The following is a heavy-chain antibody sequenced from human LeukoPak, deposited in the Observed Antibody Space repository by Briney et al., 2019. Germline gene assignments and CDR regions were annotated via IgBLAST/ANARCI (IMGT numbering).Heavy chain of an antibody. Sequence: PGGSLRLSCAASGFTFSSFWMHWVRQAPGKGLVWVSRINSDGFSITYADSVEGRFTISRDNAKNTLYLQMNSLRAEDTALYYCAKGATYGDQYWYFDLWGRGTLVTVSS. D-gene: IGHD4-17*01. CDR2: INSDGFSI. V-gene: IGHV3-74*01. J-gene: IGHJ2*01. CDR3: AKGATYGDQYWYFDL. CDR1: GFTFSSFW.